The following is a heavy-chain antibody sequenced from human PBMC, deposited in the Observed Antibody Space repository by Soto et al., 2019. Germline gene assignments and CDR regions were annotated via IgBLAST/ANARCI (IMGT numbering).Heavy chain of an antibody. Sequence: ASVNVSCKASGYTFTSYAMHWVRQAPGQRLEWMGWINAGNGNTKYSQKFQGRVTITRDTSASTAYMELSSLRSEDTAVYYCARDELSSGYYEDAFDIWGQGTMVTVS. CDR2: INAGNGNT. D-gene: IGHD3-22*01. CDR3: ARDELSSGYYEDAFDI. CDR1: GYTFTSYA. V-gene: IGHV1-3*01. J-gene: IGHJ3*02.